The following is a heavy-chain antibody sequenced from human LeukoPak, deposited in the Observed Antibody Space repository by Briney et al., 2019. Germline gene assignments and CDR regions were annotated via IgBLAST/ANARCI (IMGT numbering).Heavy chain of an antibody. J-gene: IGHJ4*02. V-gene: IGHV3-23*01. CDR1: GFTFSDYA. CDR2: IGATAGDT. CDR3: AKDAIPRNLLWDYFDY. Sequence: GGSLRLSCAASGFTFSDYAMSWVRQAPGKGLGWVSAIGATAGDTYYADSVKGRFAISRDNSKNTLYLQINSLRAEDTAAYYCAKDAIPRNLLWDYFDYWGQGTLVTVSS. D-gene: IGHD3-10*01.